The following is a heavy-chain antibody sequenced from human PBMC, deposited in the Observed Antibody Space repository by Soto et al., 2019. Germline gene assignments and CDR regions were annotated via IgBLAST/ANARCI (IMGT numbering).Heavy chain of an antibody. CDR2: ISGYNGNT. J-gene: IGHJ6*02. V-gene: IGHV1-18*04. Sequence: QVQLVESGAEVKKPGASVKVSCKASGYTFTNYGIIWVRQAPGQGLAWMGWISGYNGNTKYAQKFQSRVTMTTDTPTNTAYMDLRSLRSDDTAVYYCARDREYYYDSSGNYYYHYGMDVWGQGTTVTVS. D-gene: IGHD3-22*01. CDR1: GYTFTNYG. CDR3: ARDREYYYDSSGNYYYHYGMDV.